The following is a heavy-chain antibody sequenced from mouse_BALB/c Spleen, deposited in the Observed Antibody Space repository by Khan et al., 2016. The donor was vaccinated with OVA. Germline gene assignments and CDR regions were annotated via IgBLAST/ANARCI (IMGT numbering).Heavy chain of an antibody. V-gene: IGHV3-2*02. CDR2: ISYSGST. CDR3: ARSAYYRHWYFDV. J-gene: IGHJ1*01. CDR1: GYSITSDYA. Sequence: EVQLVESGPGLVKPSQSLSLTCTVTGYSITSDYAWNWIRQFPGNKLEWMGYISYSGSTSYNPFLKSRISINRDTSKNQFFLQLNSVTTEDTATYYCARSAYYRHWYFDVWGAGTTVTVSS. D-gene: IGHD1-1*02.